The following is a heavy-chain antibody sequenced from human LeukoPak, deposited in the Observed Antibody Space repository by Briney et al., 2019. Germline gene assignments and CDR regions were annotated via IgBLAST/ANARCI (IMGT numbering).Heavy chain of an antibody. Sequence: AGSLRLSCAASGFTFSAYWMHWVRQAPGKGLVWVSRVKYDGSTTTYADSVKGRFTISRDNAKNILYLQMNSLRVEDTAVYYCARDLDWLLFDYWGQGTLETVSS. J-gene: IGHJ4*02. V-gene: IGHV3-74*01. D-gene: IGHD3-9*01. CDR2: VKYDGSTT. CDR1: GFTFSAYW. CDR3: ARDLDWLLFDY.